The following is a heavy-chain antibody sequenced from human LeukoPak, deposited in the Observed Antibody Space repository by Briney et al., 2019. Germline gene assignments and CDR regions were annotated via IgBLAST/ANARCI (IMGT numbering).Heavy chain of an antibody. D-gene: IGHD3-22*01. Sequence: SETLSLTCAVYGGSFSGYYWSWIRQPPGKGLEWIGEINHSGSTNYNPPLKSRVTISVDTSKNQFSLKLSSVTVADTAVYYCARGGSPYYYDSSGHYFLDYWGQGTLVAVSS. J-gene: IGHJ4*02. CDR1: GGSFSGYY. CDR3: ARGGSPYYYDSSGHYFLDY. V-gene: IGHV4-34*01. CDR2: INHSGST.